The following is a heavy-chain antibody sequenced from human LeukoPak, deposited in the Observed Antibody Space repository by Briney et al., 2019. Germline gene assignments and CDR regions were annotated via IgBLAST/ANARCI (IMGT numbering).Heavy chain of an antibody. D-gene: IGHD4-17*01. CDR1: GYTFTSYA. CDR2: INAGNGNT. Sequence: ASVKVSCKASGYTFTSYAMHWVRQAPGQRLEWMGWINAGNGNTKYSQKFQGRVTITRDTSASTAYMELSSLRSEDTAVYYCAREGANDYGDLYYFDYWGQGTLVTVSS. V-gene: IGHV1-3*01. CDR3: AREGANDYGDLYYFDY. J-gene: IGHJ4*02.